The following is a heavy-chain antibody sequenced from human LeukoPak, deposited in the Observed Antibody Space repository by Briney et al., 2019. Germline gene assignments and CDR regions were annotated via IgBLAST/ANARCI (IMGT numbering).Heavy chain of an antibody. J-gene: IGHJ6*03. CDR2: MNPNSGNT. D-gene: IGHD2-2*01. Sequence: ASVKVSCKASGYTFTSYDINWVRQATGQGLEWMGWMNPNSGNTGYAQKFQGRVTMTRNTSISTAYMELSSLRSEDTAVYYCARGSVVVPAAIDRYYYMDVWGKGTTVNVSS. CDR1: GYTFTSYD. CDR3: ARGSVVVPAAIDRYYYMDV. V-gene: IGHV1-8*01.